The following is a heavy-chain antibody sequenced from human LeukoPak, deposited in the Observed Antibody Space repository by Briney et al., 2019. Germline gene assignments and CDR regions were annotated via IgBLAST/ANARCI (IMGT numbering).Heavy chain of an antibody. CDR1: GFTFSSYA. CDR3: YTMIVVHGAFDI. Sequence: GGSLRLSCAASGFTFSSYAMSWVRQAPGKGLEWVSAISGSGGSTYYADSVKGRFTISRDNSKNTLYLQMNSLRAEDTAVYYCYTMIVVHGAFDIWGQGTMVTVSS. V-gene: IGHV3-23*01. CDR2: ISGSGGST. D-gene: IGHD3-22*01. J-gene: IGHJ3*02.